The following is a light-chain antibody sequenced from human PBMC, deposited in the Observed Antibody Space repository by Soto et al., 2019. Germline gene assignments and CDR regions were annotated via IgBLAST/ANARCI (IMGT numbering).Light chain of an antibody. CDR2: EVS. CDR3: SSYVPSDTYV. J-gene: IGLJ1*01. CDR1: SSDVGSYNL. V-gene: IGLV2-23*02. Sequence: QSALTQPASVSGSPGQSITVSCTGTSSDVGSYNLVSWYQQHPGKAPKLMIYEVSQRPSGVSNRFSGSKSGNTASLTISGLQAEDEADYYCSSYVPSDTYVFGPGTKLTFL.